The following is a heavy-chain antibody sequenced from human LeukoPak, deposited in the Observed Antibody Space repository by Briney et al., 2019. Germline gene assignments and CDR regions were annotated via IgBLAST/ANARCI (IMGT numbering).Heavy chain of an antibody. Sequence: PSETLSLTCTVSGASIRGYYRSSIPQPAGKGLGLIGHMYTSGTTNYNPSRKSRVTISVDKCKNQFSLKLSSVTAAGTAVYYCAGDGDRTSWYYYWGEGTLVTVSS. D-gene: IGHD6-13*01. J-gene: IGHJ4*02. CDR2: MYTSGTT. CDR3: AGDGDRTSWYYY. CDR1: GASIRGYY. V-gene: IGHV4-4*07.